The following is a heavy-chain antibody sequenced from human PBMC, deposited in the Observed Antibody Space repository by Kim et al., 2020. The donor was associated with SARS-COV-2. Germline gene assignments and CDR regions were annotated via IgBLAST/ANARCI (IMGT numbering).Heavy chain of an antibody. D-gene: IGHD3-10*01. CDR2: ISGSGGTI. CDR3: AKRYGSGSFYFDY. CDR1: GFTFSNYV. V-gene: IGHV3-23*01. J-gene: IGHJ4*02. Sequence: GGSLRLSCAASGFTFSNYVMSWVRQAPGKGLEWVSTISGSGGTIYYADSVKGRFTISRDNSRNTLYLQMNSLRAEDTAVYYCAKRYGSGSFYFDYWGQGTLVTVSS.